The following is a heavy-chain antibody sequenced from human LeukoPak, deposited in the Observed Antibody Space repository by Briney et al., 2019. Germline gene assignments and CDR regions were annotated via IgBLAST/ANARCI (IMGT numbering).Heavy chain of an antibody. CDR1: GGSLSGDY. CDR3: ARRTKSWGSSDY. Sequence: PSETLSLTCAVYGGSLSGDYWSWIRQPPGKGLEWIGEINHSGSTNYNPSLKSRVTISVDTSKNQFSLKVISVTAADTAVYYCARRTKSWGSSDYWGQGTLVTVSS. V-gene: IGHV4-34*01. J-gene: IGHJ4*02. CDR2: INHSGST. D-gene: IGHD7-27*01.